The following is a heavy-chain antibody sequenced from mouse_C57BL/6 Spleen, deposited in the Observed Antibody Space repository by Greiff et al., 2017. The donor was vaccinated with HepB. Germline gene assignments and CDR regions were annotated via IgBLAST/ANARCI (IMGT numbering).Heavy chain of an antibody. CDR2: IDPENGDT. CDR1: GFNIKDDY. J-gene: IGHJ3*01. V-gene: IGHV14-4*01. Sequence: VQLQQSGAELVRPGASVKLSCTASGFNIKDDYMHWVKQRPEQGLEWIGWIDPENGDTEYASKFQGKATITADTSSNTAHLQLSSLTSEDTAVYYCTTSGKGFAYWGQGTLVTVSA. D-gene: IGHD4-1*01. CDR3: TTSGKGFAY.